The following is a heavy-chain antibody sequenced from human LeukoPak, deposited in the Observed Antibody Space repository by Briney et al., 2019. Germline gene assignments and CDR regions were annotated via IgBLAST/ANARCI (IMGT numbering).Heavy chain of an antibody. CDR3: ARVDILTGYSSDY. J-gene: IGHJ4*02. CDR2: INHSGST. V-gene: IGHV4-34*01. CDR1: GGSFSGYY. Sequence: PSETLSLNCAVYGGSFSGYYWSWIRQPSGKGLEWIGEINHSGSTNYNPSLKSRVTISVDTSKNQFSLKLSSVTAADTAVYYCARVDILTGYSSDYWGQGTLVTVSS. D-gene: IGHD3-9*01.